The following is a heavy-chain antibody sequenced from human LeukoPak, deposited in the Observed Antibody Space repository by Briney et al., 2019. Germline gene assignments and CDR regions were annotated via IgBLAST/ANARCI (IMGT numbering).Heavy chain of an antibody. CDR2: MNPNSGNT. V-gene: IGHV1-8*01. CDR1: GYTFTSYD. CDR3: ARERVVGTTPAFDI. D-gene: IGHD1-26*01. Sequence: ASVKVSCKASGYTFTSYDINWVRQATGQGLEWMGWMNPNSGNTGYAQKFQGRVTMTRNTSISTAYMELSSLRSEDTAVYYCARERVVGTTPAFDIWGQGTMVTVSS. J-gene: IGHJ3*02.